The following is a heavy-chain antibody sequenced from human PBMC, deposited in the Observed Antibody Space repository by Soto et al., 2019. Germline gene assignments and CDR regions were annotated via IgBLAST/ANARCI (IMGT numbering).Heavy chain of an antibody. CDR2: VYHTGRT. CDR3: ARRRASDYGGNNNPYYSDY. J-gene: IGHJ4*02. V-gene: IGHV4-61*01. Sequence: SETLSLTCTVSGGSFKSGSYSWSWIRQPPGKGLEWIGYVYHTGRTSYNPSLKSRVSISMDTSKNQFSLNVDSVTADDTAVYYCARRRASDYGGNNNPYYSDYWGQGTLVTVSS. CDR1: GGSFKSGSYS. D-gene: IGHD4-17*01.